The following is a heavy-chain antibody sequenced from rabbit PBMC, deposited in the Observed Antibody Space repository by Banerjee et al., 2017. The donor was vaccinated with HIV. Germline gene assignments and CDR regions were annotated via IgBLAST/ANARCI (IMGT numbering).Heavy chain of an antibody. D-gene: IGHD8-1*01. V-gene: IGHV1S45*01. CDR2: IAGSSSGFT. CDR1: GVSLNDKDV. CDR3: ARDSGSSFSSYGMDL. J-gene: IGHJ6*01. Sequence: EQLEESGGGLVKPEGSLTLTCKASGVSLNDKDVMCWVRQAPGKGLEWISCIAGSSSGFTYSASWAKGRFTISKTSSTTVTLQMTSLTAADTATYFCARDSGSSFSSYGMDLWGPGTLVTVS.